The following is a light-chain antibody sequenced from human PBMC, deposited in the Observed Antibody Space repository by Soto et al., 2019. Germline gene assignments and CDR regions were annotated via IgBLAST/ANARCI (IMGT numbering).Light chain of an antibody. CDR3: QQYDNWPLT. V-gene: IGKV3-15*01. J-gene: IGKJ4*01. CDR1: QSVGRN. Sequence: EIVMTQSPATLSVSPGERVTLSCRASQSVGRNLAWYQQKPGLAPRVLIYDASTRATVIPARFSGSGSGTEFTLTISSLQSEDFAVYYCQQYDNWPLTFGGGTKVEIK. CDR2: DAS.